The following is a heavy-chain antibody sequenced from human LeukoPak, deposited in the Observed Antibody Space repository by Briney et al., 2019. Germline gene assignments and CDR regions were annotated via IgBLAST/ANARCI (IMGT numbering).Heavy chain of an antibody. V-gene: IGHV3-74*01. D-gene: IGHD3-22*01. Sequence: PGGSLRLPCAASGFTFGSYWMHWVRQAPGKGLVWVSRINSDGSNTKYADSVKGRFTISRDNAKNTLYLQMNSLRAEDTAVYYCATDSSGYDDYWGQGTLVTVSS. CDR3: ATDSSGYDDY. CDR2: INSDGSNT. CDR1: GFTFGSYW. J-gene: IGHJ4*02.